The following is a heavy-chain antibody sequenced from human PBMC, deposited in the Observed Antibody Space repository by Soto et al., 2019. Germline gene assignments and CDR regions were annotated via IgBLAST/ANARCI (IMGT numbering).Heavy chain of an antibody. D-gene: IGHD6-13*01. CDR3: ARGKRAHSSSWYGFYWFDP. Sequence: QVQLQQWGAGLLKPSETLSLTCTVYGGSFSGYYWSWIRQPPGKGLEWIGEINHSGSTNYNPSLKSRVTISVDTSKNQFSLKLSSVTAADTAVYYCARGKRAHSSSWYGFYWFDPWGQGTLVTVSS. J-gene: IGHJ5*02. CDR2: INHSGST. CDR1: GGSFSGYY. V-gene: IGHV4-34*01.